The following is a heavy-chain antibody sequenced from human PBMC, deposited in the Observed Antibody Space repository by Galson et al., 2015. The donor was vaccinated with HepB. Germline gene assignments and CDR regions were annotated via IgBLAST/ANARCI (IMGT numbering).Heavy chain of an antibody. J-gene: IGHJ4*02. D-gene: IGHD4-23*01. CDR3: AKGANLATRLKTAFGN. V-gene: IGHV3-9*01. Sequence: SLRLSCAAYGFTFDDYAMHWVRQAPGKGLEWVAGISWNGGTIDYAASVNGRFTISRDNANNSLFLQMHSLRADDTAFYYCAKGANLATRLKTAFGNWGQGTLVTVSS. CDR1: GFTFDDYA. CDR2: ISWNGGTI.